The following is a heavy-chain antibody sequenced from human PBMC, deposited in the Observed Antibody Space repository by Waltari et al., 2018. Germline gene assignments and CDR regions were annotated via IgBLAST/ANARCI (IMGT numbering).Heavy chain of an antibody. CDR1: GYSFTSYW. Sequence: EVQLVQSGAEVKKPGESLKISCKGSGYSFTSYWIGWVRQMPGKGLEWMGIIYPGDSDTRYSPSVQGQVTSEADKSSSTADLQWSSLKASDTAMYYCARRALDYGDYVGDAFDIWGQGTMVTVSS. V-gene: IGHV5-51*01. D-gene: IGHD4-17*01. J-gene: IGHJ3*02. CDR2: IYPGDSDT. CDR3: ARRALDYGDYVGDAFDI.